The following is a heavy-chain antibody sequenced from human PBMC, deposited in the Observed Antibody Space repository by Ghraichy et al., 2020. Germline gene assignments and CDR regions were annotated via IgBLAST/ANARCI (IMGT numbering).Heavy chain of an antibody. V-gene: IGHV4-61*01. J-gene: IGHJ4*02. Sequence: GSLRLSCTVSGGSVSSGFYYWSWIRQPPGKGLEWIGYISYSDNTNYNPSLKSRVTISVDTSKNQVSLKLSSVTAADTAVYYCAREHSSFDYWGQGTLVTVSS. CDR3: AREHSSFDY. CDR1: GGSVSSGFYY. CDR2: ISYSDNT. D-gene: IGHD2-21*01.